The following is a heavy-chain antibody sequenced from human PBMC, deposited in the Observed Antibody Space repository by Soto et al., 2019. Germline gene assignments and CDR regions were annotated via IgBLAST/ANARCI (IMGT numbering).Heavy chain of an antibody. CDR1: GYTLTELS. CDR2: SDPEDGET. J-gene: IGHJ4*02. CDR3: ATGLGHLGLFDY. Sequence: ASVKVSCKVSGYTLTELSMHWVRQAPGKGLEWMGGSDPEDGETIYAQKFQGRVTMTEDTSTDTAYMELSSLRSEDTAVYYCATGLGHLGLFDYWGQGTLVTVSS. V-gene: IGHV1-24*01.